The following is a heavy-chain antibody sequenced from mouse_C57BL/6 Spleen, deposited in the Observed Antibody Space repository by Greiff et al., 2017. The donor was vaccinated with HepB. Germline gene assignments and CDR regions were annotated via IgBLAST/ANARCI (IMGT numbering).Heavy chain of an antibody. J-gene: IGHJ2*01. CDR2: IDPSDSYT. CDR1: GYTFTSYW. CDR3: ARGGELRPFDY. Sequence: VQLQQPGAELVMPGASVKLSCKASGYTFTSYWMHWVKQRPGQGLEWIGEIDPSDSYTNYNQKFKGKSTLTVDKSSSTAYMQLSSLTSEDSAVYYCARGGELRPFDYWGQGTTLTVSS. V-gene: IGHV1-69*01. D-gene: IGHD2-4*01.